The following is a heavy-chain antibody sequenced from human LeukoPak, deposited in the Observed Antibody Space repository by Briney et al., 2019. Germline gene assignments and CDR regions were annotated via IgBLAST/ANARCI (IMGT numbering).Heavy chain of an antibody. CDR1: GFAFSDHY. Sequence: GGSLRLSCAVSGFAFSDHYMDWVRQAPGKGLEWVGLTRNKANRYTTEYAASVKGRFTISRDDSKNSLYLQMNSLKIEDTAVYYCARVARPAQPLDYWGQGTLVTVSS. CDR2: TRNKANRYTT. CDR3: ARVARPAQPLDY. V-gene: IGHV3-72*01. J-gene: IGHJ4*02.